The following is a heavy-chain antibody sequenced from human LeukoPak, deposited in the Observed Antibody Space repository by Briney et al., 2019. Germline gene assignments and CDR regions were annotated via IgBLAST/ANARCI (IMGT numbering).Heavy chain of an antibody. V-gene: IGHV3-33*06. D-gene: IGHD2-15*01. CDR2: IWYDGSTK. CDR3: AKPRCGGDSCFLTPFDY. J-gene: IGHJ4*02. Sequence: GGSLRLSCAASGFTFSDYAIHWVRQAPGKGLEWVAVIWYDGSTKYYADSVKGRFTISRDNSKNTLYLKMNSLRDEDTAVYYCAKPRCGGDSCFLTPFDYWGQGTLLTVSS. CDR1: GFTFSDYA.